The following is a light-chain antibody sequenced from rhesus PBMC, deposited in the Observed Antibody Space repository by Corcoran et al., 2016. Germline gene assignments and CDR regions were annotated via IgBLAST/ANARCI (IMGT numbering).Light chain of an antibody. V-gene: IGKV1-21*01. Sequence: DIQMTQSPSSLSASVGDRVTITCRASQGITNDLVWYQQKPGDTPKLLIYGASSLQSGIPSRVSGSGSGTDFTLTISSLQPEDFATYYCQHYYSTPWTFGQGTEVEIK. CDR1: QGITND. CDR3: QHYYSTPWT. CDR2: GAS. J-gene: IGKJ1*01.